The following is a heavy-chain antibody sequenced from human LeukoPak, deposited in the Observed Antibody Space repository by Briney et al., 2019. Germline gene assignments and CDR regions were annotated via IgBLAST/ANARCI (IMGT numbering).Heavy chain of an antibody. D-gene: IGHD2-15*01. Sequence: ASVKVSCKAAGYTFTGYYMHWVRQAPGQGLEWMGWINPNSGGTNDAQKFQGRVTMTRDTSISTAYMELSRLRSEDTAVYYCARDRYCSGGSCRRSWFDPWGQGTLVTVSS. CDR3: ARDRYCSGGSCRRSWFDP. CDR1: GYTFTGYY. J-gene: IGHJ5*02. V-gene: IGHV1-2*02. CDR2: INPNSGGT.